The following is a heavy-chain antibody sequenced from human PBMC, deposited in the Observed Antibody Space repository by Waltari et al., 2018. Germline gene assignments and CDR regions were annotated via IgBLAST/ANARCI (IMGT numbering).Heavy chain of an antibody. Sequence: EVQLVESGGGLVQPGGSLRLSCAASGFTFSSYWMSWVRQAPGKGLEWVANIKQDGSEKYYVDSVKGRFTISRDNAKNSLYLQMNSLRAEDTTVYYCARDRVGYSYGYVDYWGQGTLVTVSS. CDR3: ARDRVGYSYGYVDY. D-gene: IGHD5-18*01. CDR1: GFTFSSYW. J-gene: IGHJ4*02. V-gene: IGHV3-7*03. CDR2: IKQDGSEK.